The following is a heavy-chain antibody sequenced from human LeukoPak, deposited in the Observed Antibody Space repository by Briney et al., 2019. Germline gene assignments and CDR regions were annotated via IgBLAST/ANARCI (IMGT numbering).Heavy chain of an antibody. V-gene: IGHV3-30*02. J-gene: IGHJ4*02. CDR3: AKDYDYGDYATDY. Sequence: GGSLRLSCAAPGFTFSSYGMHWVRQSPGKGLEWVAFIPYDGGNKYYADSVKGRFTISRDNSKNTVYLQMNSLRVEDTAVYYCAKDYDYGDYATDYWGQGTLVTVSS. CDR2: IPYDGGNK. D-gene: IGHD4-17*01. CDR1: GFTFSSYG.